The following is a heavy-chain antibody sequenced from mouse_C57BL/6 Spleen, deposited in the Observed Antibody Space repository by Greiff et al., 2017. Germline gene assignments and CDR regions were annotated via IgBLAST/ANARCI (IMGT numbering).Heavy chain of an antibody. CDR1: GYTFTSYW. V-gene: IGHV1-55*01. CDR2: MHPGSGRT. Sequence: QVQLQQPGAELVKPGASVKMSCKASGYTFTSYWIPWVKQRPGTGLEWIGDMHPGSGRTNYNEKFKNKATLTVDTSSSPAYMLLSSLTSADSAVYYCARGERDYWGQGTTLTVSS. CDR3: ARGERDY. J-gene: IGHJ2*01.